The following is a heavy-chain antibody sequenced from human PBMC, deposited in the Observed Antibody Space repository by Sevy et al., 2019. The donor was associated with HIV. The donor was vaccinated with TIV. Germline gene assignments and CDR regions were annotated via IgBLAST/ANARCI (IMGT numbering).Heavy chain of an antibody. Sequence: ASVKVSCKASGYTFTSYDINWVRQATGQGLEWMGWMNPNSGNTGYAQKFQGRVTMTRNTSISTAYMELSSLRSEDTAVYYCARDDSSGYYYQDFQHWGQGTLVTVSS. CDR3: ARDDSSGYYYQDFQH. J-gene: IGHJ1*01. D-gene: IGHD3-22*01. CDR1: GYTFTSYD. V-gene: IGHV1-8*01. CDR2: MNPNSGNT.